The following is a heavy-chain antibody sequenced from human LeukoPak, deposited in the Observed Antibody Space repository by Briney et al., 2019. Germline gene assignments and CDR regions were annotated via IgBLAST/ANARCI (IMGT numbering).Heavy chain of an antibody. J-gene: IGHJ4*02. CDR1: GGSISSGGYY. CDR2: IYYSGST. CDR3: ARAGIVVVPAAKGDYFDY. Sequence: SETLSLTCTVSGGSISSGGYYWSWIRQHPGKGLEWIGYIYYSGSTYYNPSLKSRVTISVDTSKNQFPLKLSSVTAADTAVYYCARAGIVVVPAAKGDYFDYWGQGTLVTVSS. V-gene: IGHV4-31*03. D-gene: IGHD2-2*01.